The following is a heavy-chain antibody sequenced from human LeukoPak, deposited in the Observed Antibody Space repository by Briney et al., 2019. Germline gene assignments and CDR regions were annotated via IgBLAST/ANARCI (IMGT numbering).Heavy chain of an antibody. D-gene: IGHD6-6*01. Sequence: GESLKISCKGSGYSFTSYWIGWVRQMPGKGLEWMGIIYPGDSDTRYSPSFQGQVTNSADKSISTAYLQWSSLKASDTAMYYCARPRGGKQLGHDAFDIWGQGTMVTVSS. V-gene: IGHV5-51*01. CDR2: IYPGDSDT. CDR3: ARPRGGKQLGHDAFDI. CDR1: GYSFTSYW. J-gene: IGHJ3*02.